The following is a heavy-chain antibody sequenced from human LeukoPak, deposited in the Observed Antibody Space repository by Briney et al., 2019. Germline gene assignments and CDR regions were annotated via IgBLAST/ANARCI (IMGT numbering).Heavy chain of an antibody. Sequence: PSDTLSLTCTVSDGSISGYYWSWIRQPPGKGLEWVGHIYYNGRTNYSPSLKSRLTISVDTSKNQFSLRLTSVTAADTAVYYCARYSEPVAGSPRWFDPWGQGTLVTVSS. V-gene: IGHV4-59*07. CDR3: ARYSEPVAGSPRWFDP. CDR2: IYYNGRT. J-gene: IGHJ5*02. CDR1: DGSISGYY. D-gene: IGHD6-19*01.